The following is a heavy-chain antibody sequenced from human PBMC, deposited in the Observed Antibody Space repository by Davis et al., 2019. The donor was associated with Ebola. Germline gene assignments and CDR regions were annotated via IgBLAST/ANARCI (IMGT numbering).Heavy chain of an antibody. CDR1: GYTFTGYY. CDR3: ARESGSHGPRDYYNMDV. CDR2: INPNSGGT. J-gene: IGHJ6*03. Sequence: ASVKVSCKASGYTFTGYYMHWVRQAPGQGLEWMGWINPNSGGTNYAQKFQGRVTMTRDTSISTAYMGLSRLRSDDTAVYYCARESGSHGPRDYYNMDVWGKGTTVTVSS. D-gene: IGHD3-10*01. V-gene: IGHV1-2*02.